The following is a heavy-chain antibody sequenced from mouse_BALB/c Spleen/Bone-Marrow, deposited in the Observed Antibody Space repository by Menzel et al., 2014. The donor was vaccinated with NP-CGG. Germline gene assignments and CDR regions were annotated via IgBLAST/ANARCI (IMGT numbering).Heavy chain of an antibody. CDR1: GFTFTDHY. Sequence: EVHLVESGGGLVQPGGSLRLSCATSGFTFTDHYVSWVRQPPGKALEWLGFIRNKANGYTTEYSASVKGRFTISRDNSQSIVYLQMNTLRAEDSATYYCARDYSYYFDYWGQGTTLTVSS. D-gene: IGHD2-1*01. J-gene: IGHJ2*01. CDR3: ARDYSYYFDY. V-gene: IGHV7-3*02. CDR2: IRNKANGYTT.